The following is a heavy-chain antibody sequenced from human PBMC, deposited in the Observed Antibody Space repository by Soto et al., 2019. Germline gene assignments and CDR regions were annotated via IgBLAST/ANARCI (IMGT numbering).Heavy chain of an antibody. CDR1: GDSISSSDSY. V-gene: IGHV4-30-4*01. CDR2: INSSGRT. Sequence: SETLSLTCSVSGDSISSSDSYWSLIRQPPGKGLEWIGYINSSGRTYYKPSLKSRVSISIDTSKNQFSLRLTSVTVADTAVYFCARFSTLGKDYGVDVGGQGPTVNFS. CDR3: ARFSTLGKDYGVDV. D-gene: IGHD2-2*01. J-gene: IGHJ6*02.